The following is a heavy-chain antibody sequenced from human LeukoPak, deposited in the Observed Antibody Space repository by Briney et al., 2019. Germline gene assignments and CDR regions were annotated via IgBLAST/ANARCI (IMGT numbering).Heavy chain of an antibody. J-gene: IGHJ6*04. CDR3: ARGLRLPSRSTPAVPHV. D-gene: IGHD2/OR15-2a*01. Sequence: PSETLPLTCAVYGGSFSDYYWNWIRQSPGKGLERIGEINHSGTTNYNPSLKSRVTISVDTSKNQFSLRLSSVTAADTAIYHCARGLRLPSRSTPAVPHVWSKGTTVTVSA. V-gene: IGHV4-34*01. CDR1: GGSFSDYY. CDR2: INHSGTT.